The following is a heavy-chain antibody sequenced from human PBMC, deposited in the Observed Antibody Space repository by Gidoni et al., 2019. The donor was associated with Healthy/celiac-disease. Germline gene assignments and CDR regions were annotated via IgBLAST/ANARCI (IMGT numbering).Heavy chain of an antibody. J-gene: IGHJ4*02. V-gene: IGHV4-39*01. CDR3: ARVPSYTGYSSGWYRGKGYFDY. D-gene: IGHD6-19*01. Sequence: QLQLQESVPGLVKPSATLSLPCTVSGGSISSSSYYWGWIRQPPGKGLEWIGSIYYSGSTYYNPSLKSRVTISVDTSKNQFSLKLSSVTAADTAVYYCARVPSYTGYSSGWYRGKGYFDYWGQGTLVTVSS. CDR2: IYYSGST. CDR1: GGSISSSSYY.